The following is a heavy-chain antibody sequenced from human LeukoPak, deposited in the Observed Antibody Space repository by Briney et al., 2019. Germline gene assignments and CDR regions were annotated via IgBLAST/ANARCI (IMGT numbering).Heavy chain of an antibody. Sequence: SETLSLTCTVSGGSISSSSYYWGWIRQPPGKGLEWIGSIYYSGGTYYNPSLKSRVTISVDTSKNQFSLKLSSVTAADTAVYYCARARAYYYDRSVDYWGQGTLVTVSS. V-gene: IGHV4-39*07. J-gene: IGHJ4*02. CDR2: IYYSGGT. CDR3: ARARAYYYDRSVDY. D-gene: IGHD3-22*01. CDR1: GGSISSSSYY.